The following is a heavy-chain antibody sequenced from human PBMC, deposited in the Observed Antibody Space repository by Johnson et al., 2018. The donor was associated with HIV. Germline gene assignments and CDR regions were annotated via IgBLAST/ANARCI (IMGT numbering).Heavy chain of an antibody. D-gene: IGHD3-9*01. J-gene: IGHJ3*02. CDR1: GFTVSSNY. Sequence: VQLVESGGGLIQPGGSLRLSCAASGFTVSSNYMSWVRQAPGKGLEWVSVIYSGGSTYYADSVKGRFTISRDNSKNTLYLQMNSLRAEDTAVYYCATGAFDWLGDAVDIWGQGTMVTVSS. V-gene: IGHV3-66*03. CDR3: ATGAFDWLGDAVDI. CDR2: IYSGGST.